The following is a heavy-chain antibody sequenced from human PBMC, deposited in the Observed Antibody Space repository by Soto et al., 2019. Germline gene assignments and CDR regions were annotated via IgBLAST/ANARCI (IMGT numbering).Heavy chain of an antibody. CDR1: GFTFSSYG. J-gene: IGHJ6*02. D-gene: IGHD1-20*01. CDR2: ISYDGSNK. Sequence: PGGSLRLSCAASGFTFSSYGMHWVRQAPGKGLEWVAVISYDGSNKYYADSVKGRFTISRDNSKNTLYLQMNSLRAEDTAVYYCAKDLRYNWNDGNYYYGMDVWGQGTTVTVSS. CDR3: AKDLRYNWNDGNYYYGMDV. V-gene: IGHV3-30*18.